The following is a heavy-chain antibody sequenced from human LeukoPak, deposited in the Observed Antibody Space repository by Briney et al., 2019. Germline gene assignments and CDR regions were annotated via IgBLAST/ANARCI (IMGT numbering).Heavy chain of an antibody. CDR2: INPNSGGT. CDR3: ARGNYADYYDSSGSLKSDAFDI. V-gene: IGHV1-2*02. CDR1: GYTFTGYY. D-gene: IGHD3-22*01. Sequence: GASVKVSCKASGYTFTGYYMHWVRQAPGQGLEWMGWINPNSGGTNYAQKFQGRVTMTRDTSISTAYMELSRLRSDDTAVYYCARGNYADYYDSSGSLKSDAFDIWGQGTMVTVSS. J-gene: IGHJ3*02.